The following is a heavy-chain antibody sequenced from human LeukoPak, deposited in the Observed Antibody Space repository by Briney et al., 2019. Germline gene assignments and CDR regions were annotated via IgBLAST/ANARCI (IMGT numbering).Heavy chain of an antibody. J-gene: IGHJ6*03. Sequence: GGSLRLSCAASGFTFSSYSMNWVRQAPGKGLEWVSSISSSSSYIYYADSVKGRFTISRDNAKNSLFLQMNSLRAEDTAVYYCAKGDRTIGTYMDVWGKGTTVTISS. CDR3: AKGDRTIGTYMDV. CDR2: ISSSSSYI. D-gene: IGHD1-14*01. V-gene: IGHV3-21*01. CDR1: GFTFSSYS.